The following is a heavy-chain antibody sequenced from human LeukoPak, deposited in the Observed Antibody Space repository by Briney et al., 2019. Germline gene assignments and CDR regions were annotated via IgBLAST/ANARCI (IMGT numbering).Heavy chain of an antibody. CDR3: ARGGPFMMGDV. J-gene: IGHJ4*02. CDR1: GGSISSYY. CDR2: IYYSGST. V-gene: IGHV4-59*01. Sequence: SETLSLTCTVSGGSISSYYWSWIRQPPGKGLEWIGYIYYSGSTNYNPSLKSRVTISVDTSKNQSSLKLSSVTAADTAVYYCARGGPFMMGDVWGQGTLVTVSS. D-gene: IGHD3-16*01.